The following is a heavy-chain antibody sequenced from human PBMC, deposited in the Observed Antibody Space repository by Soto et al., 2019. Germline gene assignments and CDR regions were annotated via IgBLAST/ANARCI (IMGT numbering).Heavy chain of an antibody. CDR3: ARLIFEEGCFGAVADNYNYYGMDV. D-gene: IGHD6-19*01. J-gene: IGHJ6*02. CDR2: IHHSGST. V-gene: IGHV4-34*01. CDR1: GGSFSGYY. Sequence: PSETLSLTCAFYGGSFSGYYWSWIRQSPGKGLEWIGEIHHSGSTNYKPSLNYNPSLKSRVTISMDTSKNQFSLRLNSVTAADTAVYYCARLIFEEGCFGAVADNYNYYGMDVWGQGTTVT.